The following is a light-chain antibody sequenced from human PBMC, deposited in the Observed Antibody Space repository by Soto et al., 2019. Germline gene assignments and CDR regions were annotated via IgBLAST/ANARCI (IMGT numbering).Light chain of an antibody. CDR1: QSVSSN. J-gene: IGKJ1*01. Sequence: EIVLTQSPGTLSLSPGERATLSCRASQSVSSNLAWYQQKPGQAPRLLMYGVSTRATGIPARFSGSGSGTEFTLTISSLQSEDFAVYFCQQYNNWPPGTFGQGTKV. CDR2: GVS. V-gene: IGKV3-15*01. CDR3: QQYNNWPPGT.